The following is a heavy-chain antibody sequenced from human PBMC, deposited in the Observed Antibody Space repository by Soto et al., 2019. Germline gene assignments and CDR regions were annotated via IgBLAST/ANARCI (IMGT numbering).Heavy chain of an antibody. D-gene: IGHD5-18*01. CDR3: AKDFGYNYGYDAFDI. CDR1: GFTFSSYS. Sequence: GGSLRLSCTASGFTFSSYSMSWVRQAPGKGLEWVSAISYGGGTTYYADSVKGRFTISRDNSKNTLYLQMNSLRAEDTAVYYCAKDFGYNYGYDAFDIWGQGTTVTVSS. CDR2: ISYGGGTT. J-gene: IGHJ3*02. V-gene: IGHV3-23*01.